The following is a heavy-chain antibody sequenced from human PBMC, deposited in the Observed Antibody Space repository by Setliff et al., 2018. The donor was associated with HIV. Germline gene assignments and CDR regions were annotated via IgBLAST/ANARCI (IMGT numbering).Heavy chain of an antibody. J-gene: IGHJ4*02. CDR2: IASDVSKT. CDR1: GFTFSHYG. CDR3: TRDPNPKELWFFSGYYSDY. D-gene: IGHD3-10*01. Sequence: PGGSLRLSCVVSGFTFSHYGMHWVRQAPGKGLEWVTFIASDVSKTHIADSVKGRFTIARDNSKNGLYLQMNSLSADDTAVYYCTRDPNPKELWFFSGYYSDYWCQGTLVTSPQ. V-gene: IGHV3-30*02.